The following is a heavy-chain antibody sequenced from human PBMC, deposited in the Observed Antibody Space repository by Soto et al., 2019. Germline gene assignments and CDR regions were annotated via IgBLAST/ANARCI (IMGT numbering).Heavy chain of an antibody. CDR2: INPNSGGT. Sequence: QVQLVQSGAEVKKPGASVKVSCKASGYTFTGYYMHWVRQAPGQGLEWMGWINPNSGGTNDAQKFQGWVTMTRDTSISTAYMELSRLRSDDTAVYYCARAPYGDYGDGWYFDLWGRGTLVTVSS. CDR1: GYTFTGYY. J-gene: IGHJ2*01. V-gene: IGHV1-2*04. CDR3: ARAPYGDYGDGWYFDL. D-gene: IGHD4-17*01.